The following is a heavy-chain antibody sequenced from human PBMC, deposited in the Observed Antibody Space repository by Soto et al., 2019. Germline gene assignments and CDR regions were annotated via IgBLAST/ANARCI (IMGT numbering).Heavy chain of an antibody. D-gene: IGHD6-19*01. J-gene: IGHJ3*02. CDR3: TTDTIAVGAFDI. V-gene: IGHV3-15*01. CDR2: IKSKTDGGTT. Sequence: PGGSMRLSCSASGETFCNAWVSWVRKTTGKGLEWVGRIKSKTDGGTTDYAAPVKGRFTISRDDSKNTLYLQMNSLKTEDTAVYYCTTDTIAVGAFDIWGQGTMVTVSS. CDR1: GETFCNAW.